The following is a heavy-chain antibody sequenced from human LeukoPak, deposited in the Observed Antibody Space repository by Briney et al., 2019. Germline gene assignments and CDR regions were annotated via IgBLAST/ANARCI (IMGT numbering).Heavy chain of an antibody. CDR1: GGSISSSSYY. J-gene: IGHJ3*02. V-gene: IGHV4-39*07. CDR2: IYYSGST. CDR3: ARGIAAAGSAFDI. Sequence: KPSETLSLTCTVSGGSISSSSYYWGWIRQPPGKGLEWIGSIYYSGSTYYNPSLKSRVTISVDRSKNQFSLKLSSVTAADTAVYYCARGIAAAGSAFDIWGQGTMVTVSS. D-gene: IGHD6-13*01.